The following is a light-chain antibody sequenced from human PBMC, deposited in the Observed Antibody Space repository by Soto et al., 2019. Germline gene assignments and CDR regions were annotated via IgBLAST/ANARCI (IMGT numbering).Light chain of an antibody. V-gene: IGKV1-5*01. CDR2: DAS. J-gene: IGKJ1*01. CDR3: QQYNSYTWT. Sequence: DIQMTQSPSTLSASVGDRVTITCRASQSVSDWLAWYQQKPGKAPKLLIYDASSLESAVPSRFSGSGSGTEFTLTLSSLQPDDFATYYCQQYNSYTWTFGQGTKVEIK. CDR1: QSVSDW.